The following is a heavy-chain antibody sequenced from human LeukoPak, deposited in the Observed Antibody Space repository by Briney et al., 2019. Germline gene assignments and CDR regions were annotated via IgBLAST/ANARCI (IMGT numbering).Heavy chain of an antibody. CDR3: AKTNGYYDY. CDR2: ISGGGDTT. V-gene: IGHV3-23*01. Sequence: GGSLRLSCAASGFTFSNNGMSWVRQSPGRGLEWVSGISGGGDTTYYAESVKGRFTISRDNSKNTLFLQMNGLTAEDTAVYYCAKTNGYYDYWGQGTLVAVSS. J-gene: IGHJ4*02. D-gene: IGHD3-22*01. CDR1: GFTFSNNG.